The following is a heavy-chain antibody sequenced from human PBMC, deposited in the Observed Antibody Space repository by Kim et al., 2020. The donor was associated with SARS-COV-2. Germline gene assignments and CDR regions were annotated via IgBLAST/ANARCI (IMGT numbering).Heavy chain of an antibody. CDR3: ARQNVAGAAGDLILLRNWFDP. J-gene: IGHJ5*02. Sequence: GESLKISCKGSGYSFTSYWIGWVRQMPGKGLEWMGMIYPGDSDTRYSPSFQGQVTISADKSISTAYLQWSSLKASDTAMYYCARQNVAGAAGDLILLRNWFDPWGQGTLVTVSS. CDR2: IYPGDSDT. V-gene: IGHV5-51*01. D-gene: IGHD6-13*01. CDR1: GYSFTSYW.